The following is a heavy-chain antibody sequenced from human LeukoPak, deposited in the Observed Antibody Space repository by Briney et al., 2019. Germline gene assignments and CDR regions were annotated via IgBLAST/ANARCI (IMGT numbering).Heavy chain of an antibody. J-gene: IGHJ4*02. Sequence: GGSLRLSCAASGFTVSSNDMSWVRQAPGKGLEWVSIIHIGNSTYYADSVKGRFTISRDNSKNTLYLQMNSLRAEDTAVYYCAADWPLDYWGQGTLVTVSS. V-gene: IGHV3-66*01. D-gene: IGHD3/OR15-3a*01. CDR2: IHIGNST. CDR1: GFTVSSND. CDR3: AADWPLDY.